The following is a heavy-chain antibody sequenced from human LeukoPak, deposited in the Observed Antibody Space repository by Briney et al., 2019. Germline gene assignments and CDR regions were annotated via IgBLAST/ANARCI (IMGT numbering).Heavy chain of an antibody. CDR2: ISSSSSYI. J-gene: IGHJ4*02. D-gene: IGHD5-18*01. CDR3: ARGQVYSYGPFDY. Sequence: GGSLRLSCAASGFTFSSYSMNWVRQAPGKGLEWVSSISSSSSYIYYADSVKGRFTISRDNAKNSLYLQMNSLRAEDTAVYYCARGQVYSYGPFDYWGRGTLVTVSS. V-gene: IGHV3-21*01. CDR1: GFTFSSYS.